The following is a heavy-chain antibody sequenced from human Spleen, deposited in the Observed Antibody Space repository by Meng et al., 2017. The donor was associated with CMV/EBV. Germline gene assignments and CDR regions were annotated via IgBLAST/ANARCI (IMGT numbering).Heavy chain of an antibody. CDR2: IYYSGST. D-gene: IGHD2-2*01. V-gene: IGHV4-39*07. Sequence: SGGSISSSSYYWGWIRQPPGKGLEWIGSIYYSGSTYYNPSLKSRVTISVDTSKNQFSLKLSSVTAADTAVYYCATSKEINAEDAFDIWGQGTMVTVSS. CDR1: GGSISSSSYY. CDR3: ATSKEINAEDAFDI. J-gene: IGHJ3*02.